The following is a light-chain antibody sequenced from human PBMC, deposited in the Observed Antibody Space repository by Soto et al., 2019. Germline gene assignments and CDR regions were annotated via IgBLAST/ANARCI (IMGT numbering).Light chain of an antibody. J-gene: IGKJ1*01. V-gene: IGKV1-5*03. Sequence: DIQMTQSPSTLSGSVGDRVTITCRASQTISSWLAWYQQKPGKAPKLLIYHAFTLKSGVPSRFGGSGSGTEFTLTISSLQPDDFATYYCQHYNCYSEAFGQGTKVELK. CDR1: QTISSW. CDR2: HAF. CDR3: QHYNCYSEA.